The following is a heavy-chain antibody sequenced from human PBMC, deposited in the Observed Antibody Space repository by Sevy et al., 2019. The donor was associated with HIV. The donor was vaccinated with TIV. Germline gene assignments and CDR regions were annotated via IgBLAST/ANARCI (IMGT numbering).Heavy chain of an antibody. CDR1: GFTFSSYG. CDR2: IWYDGSNK. V-gene: IGHV3-33*01. Sequence: GGSLRLSCAASGFTFSSYGMHWVRQAPGKGLEWVTVIWYDGSNKYYADSVKGRFTISRDNSKNTLYLRMNSLRAEDTDVYYCAREDSGKYGGRDYFDYWGQGTLVTVSS. D-gene: IGHD1-26*01. J-gene: IGHJ4*02. CDR3: AREDSGKYGGRDYFDY.